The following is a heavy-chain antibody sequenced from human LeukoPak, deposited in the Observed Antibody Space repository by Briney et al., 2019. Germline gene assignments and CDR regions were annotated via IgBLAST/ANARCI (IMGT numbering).Heavy chain of an antibody. CDR3: ARVPRVPGFGVDYYYYGMDV. J-gene: IGHJ6*02. D-gene: IGHD2-2*01. Sequence: ASAKVSCKASGGTFSSYAISWVRQAPGQGLEWMGRIIPIFGIANYAQKFQGRVTITADKSTSTAYMELSSLRSEDTAVYYCARVPRVPGFGVDYYYYGMDVWGQGTTVTVSS. CDR1: GGTFSSYA. CDR2: IIPIFGIA. V-gene: IGHV1-69*04.